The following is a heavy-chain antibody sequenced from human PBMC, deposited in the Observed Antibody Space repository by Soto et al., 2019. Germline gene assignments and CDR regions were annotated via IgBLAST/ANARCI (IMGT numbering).Heavy chain of an antibody. CDR3: ARVRGSGSYAAYYFDS. D-gene: IGHD3-10*01. Sequence: LSLTCTVSGGSISNGGYYWNWVRQHPGKGLEWIGYIHYSGSTWYNPSLESRVTISVDTSKDQFSLKLRSVTAAGTAVYYCARVRGSGSYAAYYFDSWGQGTLVTVSS. V-gene: IGHV4-31*03. CDR1: GGSISNGGYY. J-gene: IGHJ4*01. CDR2: IHYSGST.